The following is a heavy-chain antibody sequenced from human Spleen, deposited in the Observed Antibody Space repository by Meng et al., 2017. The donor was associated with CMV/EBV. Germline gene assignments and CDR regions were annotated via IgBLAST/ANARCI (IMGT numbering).Heavy chain of an antibody. D-gene: IGHD3-3*01. CDR1: GFTFSSYW. CDR3: ARVGRFLEHRYYYYYGMDV. Sequence: GESLKISCAASGFTFSSYWMHWVRQAPGKGLVWVSRINSDGSSTSYADSVKGRFTISRDNAKNTLYLQMNSLRAEDTAVYYCARVGRFLEHRYYYYYGMDVWGQGTTVTVSS. J-gene: IGHJ6*02. V-gene: IGHV3-74*01. CDR2: INSDGSST.